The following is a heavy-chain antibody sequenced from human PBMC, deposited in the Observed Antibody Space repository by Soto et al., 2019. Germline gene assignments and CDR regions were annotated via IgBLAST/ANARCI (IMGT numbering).Heavy chain of an antibody. Sequence: QVLLVQSGAEVKTPGASVKVSCKASGYSFTGYYMHWVRQAPGQGLEWMGWINPNSGGTDYGQKFEERVTMTRDTSISTAYMELSRLTSDDTAVYYWARHASQKFSSSYHNDYWGQGTLVTVSS. CDR1: GYSFTGYY. CDR2: INPNSGGT. CDR3: ARHASQKFSSSYHNDY. V-gene: IGHV1-2*02. J-gene: IGHJ4*02. D-gene: IGHD6-13*01.